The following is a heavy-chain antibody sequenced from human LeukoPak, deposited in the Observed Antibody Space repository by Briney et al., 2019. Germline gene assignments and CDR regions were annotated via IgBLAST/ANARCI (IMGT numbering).Heavy chain of an antibody. D-gene: IGHD3-22*01. CDR1: GFTFSSYE. CDR2: ISSSGSTI. J-gene: IGHJ4*02. CDR3: ARAQRMIVPDFDY. V-gene: IGHV3-48*03. Sequence: GGSLRLSCAASGFTFSSYEMNWVRQAPGKGLEWVSYISSSGSTIYYADSVKGRFTISRDNAKNSLYLQMNSLRAEDTAVYYCARAQRMIVPDFDYWGQGTLVTVSS.